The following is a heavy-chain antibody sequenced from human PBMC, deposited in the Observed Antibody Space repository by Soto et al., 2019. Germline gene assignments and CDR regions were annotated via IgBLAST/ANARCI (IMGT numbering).Heavy chain of an antibody. J-gene: IGHJ4*02. V-gene: IGHV3-30-3*01. CDR2: ISYDGSNK. CDR1: GFTFSSYA. Sequence: LILSCAASGFTFSSYAMHWVRQAPGKGLEWVAVISYDGSNKYYADSVKGRFTISRDNSKNTLYLQMNSLRAEDTAVYYCARDGSYYYDSSGPFDYWGQGTLVTVSS. CDR3: ARDGSYYYDSSGPFDY. D-gene: IGHD3-22*01.